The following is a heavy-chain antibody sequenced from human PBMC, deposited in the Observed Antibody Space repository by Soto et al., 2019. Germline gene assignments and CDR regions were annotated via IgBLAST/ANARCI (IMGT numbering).Heavy chain of an antibody. J-gene: IGHJ3*02. CDR3: ARRWGYAFDI. Sequence: QVQLRESGPGLVKPSETLSLTCTVSGGSISSYYWSWIRQPPGKGLEWIGYIYYSGSTNYNPSLKSRVTISVDTSKNQFSLKLSSVTAADTAVYYCARRWGYAFDIWGQGTMVTVSS. CDR1: GGSISSYY. CDR2: IYYSGST. V-gene: IGHV4-59*08. D-gene: IGHD1-26*01.